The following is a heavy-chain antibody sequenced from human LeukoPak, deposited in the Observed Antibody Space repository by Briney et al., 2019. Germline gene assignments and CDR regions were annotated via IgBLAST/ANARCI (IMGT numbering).Heavy chain of an antibody. D-gene: IGHD3-10*01. CDR1: GGSVSSPTYF. Sequence: PSETQSLDCNVAGGSVSSPTYFLSWIRQPPGKLLPWIASINYSWSTYYNPSLKCRVTIYVDPSENQFSLKLSSVTAADTAVYYCARYVVYGSGKYYFDYWGQGTLVTVSS. CDR2: INYSWST. V-gene: IGHV4-39*01. J-gene: IGHJ4*02. CDR3: ARYVVYGSGKYYFDY.